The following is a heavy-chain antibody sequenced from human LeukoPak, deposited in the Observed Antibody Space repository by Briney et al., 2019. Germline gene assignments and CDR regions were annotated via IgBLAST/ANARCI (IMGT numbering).Heavy chain of an antibody. V-gene: IGHV4-34*01. CDR1: GGPFSGYY. CDR2: INHSGST. J-gene: IGHJ6*03. D-gene: IGHD1-26*01. Sequence: SETLSLTLAVYGGPFSGYYWNGIRQPPGKGLEWIGEINHSGSTNYNPSLKSRVTISVDTSQHHFSLKLSSVTAADTAVYYCARGVLGCTWDFDYYYLDVWGKGTTVTVSS. CDR3: ARGVLGCTWDFDYYYLDV.